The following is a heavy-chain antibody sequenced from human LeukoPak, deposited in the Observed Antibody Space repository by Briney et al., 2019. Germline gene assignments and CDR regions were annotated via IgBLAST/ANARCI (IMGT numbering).Heavy chain of an antibody. J-gene: IGHJ4*02. Sequence: LSLTCTVSGGSISSYYWSWIRQPPGKGLEWVGRTRNRANSYTTDYAASVKGRFTISRDDLKSSLYLQMNSLRTEDTAVYYCARCDVGDGYSHYWGQGTLVTVSS. CDR3: ARCDVGDGYSHY. D-gene: IGHD5-24*01. CDR1: GGSISSYY. V-gene: IGHV3-72*01. CDR2: TRNRANSYTT.